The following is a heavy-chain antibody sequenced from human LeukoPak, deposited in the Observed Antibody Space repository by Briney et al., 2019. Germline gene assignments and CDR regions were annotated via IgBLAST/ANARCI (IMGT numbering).Heavy chain of an antibody. J-gene: IGHJ4*02. V-gene: IGHV4-34*01. CDR2: INHSGST. D-gene: IGHD3-22*01. CDR1: GGSFSGYY. CDR3: ARAFSYYDSSGYYVD. Sequence: SETLSLTCAVYGGSFSGYYWSWIRQPPGKGLEWIGEINHSGSTNYNPSLKSRVTISVDTSKNRFSLKLSSVTAADTAVYYCARAFSYYDSSGYYVDWGQGTLVTVSS.